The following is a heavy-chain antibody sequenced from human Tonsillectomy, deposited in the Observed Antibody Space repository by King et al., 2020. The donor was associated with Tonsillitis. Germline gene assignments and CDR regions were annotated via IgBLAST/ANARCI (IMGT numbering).Heavy chain of an antibody. Sequence: QLQESGPGLVKPSETLSLTCTVSGGSISSSSYYWGWIRQPPGKGLEWIGSIYYSGSTYYNPSLNSRVTLSVDTSKNQFSLKLSSVTAADTAVYYCARRYYYDSSGYDYWGQGTLVTVSS. V-gene: IGHV4-39*01. CDR3: ARRYYYDSSGYDY. J-gene: IGHJ4*02. D-gene: IGHD3-22*01. CDR2: IYYSGST. CDR1: GGSISSSSYY.